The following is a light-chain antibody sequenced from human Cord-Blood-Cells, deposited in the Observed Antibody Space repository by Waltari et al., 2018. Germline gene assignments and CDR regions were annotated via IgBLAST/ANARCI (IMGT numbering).Light chain of an antibody. CDR1: ALPNQY. V-gene: IGLV3-25*02. CDR2: KAS. Sequence: SYELTQPPSVSVSPGQTARITCSGAALPNQYAHWYQQKPGQAPVLVIYKASERPSGIPERFSGSSSGTTVTLTISGVQAEDEADDYCQSADSSGTYKVFGGGTKLTVL. CDR3: QSADSSGTYKV. J-gene: IGLJ3*02.